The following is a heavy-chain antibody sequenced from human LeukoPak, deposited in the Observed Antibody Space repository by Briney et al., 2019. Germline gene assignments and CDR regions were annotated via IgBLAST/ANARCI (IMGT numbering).Heavy chain of an antibody. CDR1: GFTFSSYG. CDR2: IRYDGSNK. V-gene: IGHV3-30*02. D-gene: IGHD2-15*01. CDR3: AKDRCYSCYYYYYYKDV. J-gene: IGHJ6*03. Sequence: PGGSLRLSCAASGFTFSSYGMHWVRQAPGKGLEWVAFIRYDGSNKYYADSVKGRFTISRDNSKNTLYLQMNSLRAEDTAVYYCAKDRCYSCYYYYYYKDVWGKGTTVTVSS.